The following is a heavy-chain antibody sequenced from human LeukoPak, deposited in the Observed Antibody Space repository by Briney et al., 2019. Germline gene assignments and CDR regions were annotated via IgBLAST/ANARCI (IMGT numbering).Heavy chain of an antibody. CDR3: ARELTGGFDY. D-gene: IGHD1-14*01. V-gene: IGHV3-33*01. J-gene: IGHJ4*02. CDR1: GFTFSTYG. Sequence: GGTLRLSCAASGFTFSTYGMHWVRQTPGKGLEWVAVIGYDGSNKFYADSVKGRFTISRQNSKNTLYLEMNSLRDEDTAVYFCARELTGGFDYWGQGTLVTASS. CDR2: IGYDGSNK.